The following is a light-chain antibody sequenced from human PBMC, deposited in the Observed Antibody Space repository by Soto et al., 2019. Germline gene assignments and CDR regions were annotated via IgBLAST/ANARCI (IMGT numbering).Light chain of an antibody. J-gene: IGKJ4*01. V-gene: IGKV1-39*01. CDR2: AAS. CDR1: QNINSY. CDR3: HQSFSSPFT. Sequence: DIQMTQSPSSLSASIGDRVTITCRASQNINSYLNWYQQRPGKAPRLLIFAASSLQSYVPSRFSGSGSGPYFTLTINSLQPEDFAVYYCHQSFSSPFTFGGGKRVDI.